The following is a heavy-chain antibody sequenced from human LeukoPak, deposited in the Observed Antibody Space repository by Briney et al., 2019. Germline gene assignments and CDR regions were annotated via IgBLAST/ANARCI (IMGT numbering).Heavy chain of an antibody. J-gene: IGHJ4*02. D-gene: IGHD3-3*01. V-gene: IGHV4-34*01. CDR1: GGSFSCYY. CDR3: ASEYYDFWSGYFDY. Sequence: SETLSLTCAVYGGSFSCYYWSWIRQPPGKGLEWIGEINHSGSTNYNPSLKSRVTISVDTSNNQFSLKLSSVTAADTAVYYCASEYYDFWSGYFDYWGQGTLVTVSS. CDR2: INHSGST.